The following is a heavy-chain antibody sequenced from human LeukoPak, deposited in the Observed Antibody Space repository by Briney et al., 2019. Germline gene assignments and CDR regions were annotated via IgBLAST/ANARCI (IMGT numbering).Heavy chain of an antibody. CDR3: ARGECSSTSCYGGLAYNWFDP. D-gene: IGHD2-2*01. Sequence: SVTVSCKSSGGTFSCYAISWVRQPPGQGLEWMGGIIPIFGTANYAQKFQDRVTITADESTSTAYMELSSLRSEDTAVYYCARGECSSTSCYGGLAYNWFDPWGQGTLVTVSS. CDR1: GGTFSCYA. J-gene: IGHJ5*02. V-gene: IGHV1-69*13. CDR2: IIPIFGTA.